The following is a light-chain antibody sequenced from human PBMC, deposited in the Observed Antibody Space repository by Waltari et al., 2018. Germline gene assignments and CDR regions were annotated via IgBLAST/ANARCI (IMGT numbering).Light chain of an antibody. Sequence: DIQMTQSQSSLSASVGVSVIITCRASQSISSYLNWYQEKPGKAPRLLIYAASSLQSGVPSRFSGRGSGTDFTLTISSLQPEDFATYYCQQSYSYWYTFGQGTKLEIK. J-gene: IGKJ2*01. CDR2: AAS. CDR1: QSISSY. V-gene: IGKV1-39*01. CDR3: QQSYSYWYT.